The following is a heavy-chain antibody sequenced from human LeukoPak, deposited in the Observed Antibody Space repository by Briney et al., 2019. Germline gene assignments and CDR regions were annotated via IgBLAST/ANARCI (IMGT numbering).Heavy chain of an antibody. CDR2: INHSGST. V-gene: IGHV4-34*01. CDR1: GESFSGYY. Sequence: SETLSLTCAVYGESFSGYYWSWIRQPPGKGLEWIGEINHSGSTNYNPSLKSRVTISVDTSKNQFSLKLSSVTAADTAVYYCARARASVWVFDYWGQGTLVTVSS. D-gene: IGHD5/OR15-5a*01. CDR3: ARARASVWVFDY. J-gene: IGHJ4*02.